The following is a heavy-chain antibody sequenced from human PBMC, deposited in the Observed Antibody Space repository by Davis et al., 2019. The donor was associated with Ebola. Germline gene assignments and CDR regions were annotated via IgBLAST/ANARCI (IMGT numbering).Heavy chain of an antibody. V-gene: IGHV3-23*01. CDR3: TCSGTSCSLAYYYYGMDV. Sequence: GESLKISCAASGFTFSSYAMSWVRQAPGKGLEWVSAISGSGGSTYYADSVKGRFTISRDNSKNTLFLQMKSLRAEDTAVYYCTCSGTSCSLAYYYYGMDVWGKGTTVTVSS. D-gene: IGHD2-15*01. CDR1: GFTFSSYA. CDR2: ISGSGGST. J-gene: IGHJ6*04.